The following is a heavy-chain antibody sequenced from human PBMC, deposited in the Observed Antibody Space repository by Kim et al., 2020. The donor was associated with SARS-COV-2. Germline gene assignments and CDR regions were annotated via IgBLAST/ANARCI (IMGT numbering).Heavy chain of an antibody. J-gene: IGHJ6*02. CDR2: IYYSGST. Sequence: SETLSLTCTVSGGSISSYYWSWIRQPPGKGLEWIGYIYYSGSTNYNPSLKSRVTISVDTSKNQFSLKLSTVTAADTAVYYCAREFSSSWPHYYYYGMDVWGQGTTVTVSS. CDR1: GGSISSYY. V-gene: IGHV4-59*01. D-gene: IGHD6-13*01. CDR3: AREFSSSWPHYYYYGMDV.